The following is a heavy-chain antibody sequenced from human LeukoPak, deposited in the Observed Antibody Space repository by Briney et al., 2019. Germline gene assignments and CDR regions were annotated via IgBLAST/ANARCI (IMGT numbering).Heavy chain of an antibody. J-gene: IGHJ1*01. D-gene: IGHD2-15*01. Sequence: SETLSLTCAVYGGSFSGYYWSWIRQPPGKGLEWIGEINHSGSTNYNPSLKSRVTISVDTSKNQFSLKLSSVTAADTAVYYCARGFCSGGSCYSRYFQHWGQGTLVTVSS. CDR3: ARGFCSGGSCYSRYFQH. V-gene: IGHV4-34*01. CDR2: INHSGST. CDR1: GGSFSGYY.